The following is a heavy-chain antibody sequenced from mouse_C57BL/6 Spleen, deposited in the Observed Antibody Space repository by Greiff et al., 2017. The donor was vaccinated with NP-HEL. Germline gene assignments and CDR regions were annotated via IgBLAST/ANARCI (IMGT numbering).Heavy chain of an antibody. CDR2: IYPRSGNT. J-gene: IGHJ2*01. CDR1: GYTFTSYG. CDR3: AVPLSTTVVATGNY. V-gene: IGHV1-81*01. Sequence: QVQLQQSGAELARPGASVKLSCKASGYTFTSYGISWVKQRTGQGLEWIGEIYPRSGNTYYNEKFKGKATLTADKSSSTAYMELRSLTSEDSAVYFCAVPLSTTVVATGNYWGQGTTLTVSS. D-gene: IGHD1-1*01.